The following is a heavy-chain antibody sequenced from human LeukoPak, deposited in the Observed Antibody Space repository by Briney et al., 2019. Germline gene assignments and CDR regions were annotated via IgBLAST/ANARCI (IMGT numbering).Heavy chain of an antibody. CDR1: GFTFSSYG. J-gene: IGHJ4*02. Sequence: GRSLRLSCAASGFTFSSYGMHWVRQAPGKGLEWVAVIWYDGSNKYYADSVKGRFTISRDNSKNTLYLQMNSLRAEDTAVYYCARAGGAHIVVVPAEADYWGQGTLVTVSS. D-gene: IGHD2-2*01. CDR3: ARAGGAHIVVVPAEADY. V-gene: IGHV3-33*01. CDR2: IWYDGSNK.